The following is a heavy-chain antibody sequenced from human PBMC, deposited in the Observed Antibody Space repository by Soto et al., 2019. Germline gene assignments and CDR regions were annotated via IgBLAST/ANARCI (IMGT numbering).Heavy chain of an antibody. D-gene: IGHD3-16*01. CDR1: GFMFSRSG. CDR3: AKDGLSDTPSAIDY. CDR2: IGGSGRNT. J-gene: IGHJ4*02. V-gene: IGHV3-23*01. Sequence: LRLSWAVSGFMFSRSGMTWVRQAPGMRLESVAGIGGSGRNTYYADSVKGRFTISRDNSKNTLCLPMKNLRDEDTAIYYRAKDGLSDTPSAIDYWGQGTRVTVSS.